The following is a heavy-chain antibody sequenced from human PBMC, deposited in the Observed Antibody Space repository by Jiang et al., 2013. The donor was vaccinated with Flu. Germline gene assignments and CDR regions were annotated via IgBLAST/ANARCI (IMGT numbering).Heavy chain of an antibody. V-gene: IGHV4-59*01. CDR1: DY. CDR2: IDYNGSP. J-gene: IGHJ5*02. Sequence: DYWSWIRQPPGKGLEWIGYIDYNGSPNYNPSLRSRVTISVETSKNQFSLKVTSVTAADTAMYYCASYIRGNGGKGSWGQGTLVTVSS. D-gene: IGHD2-15*01. CDR3: ASYIRGNGGKGS.